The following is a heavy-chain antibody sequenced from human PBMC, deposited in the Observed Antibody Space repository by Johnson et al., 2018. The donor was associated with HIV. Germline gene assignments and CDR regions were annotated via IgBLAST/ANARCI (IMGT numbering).Heavy chain of an antibody. CDR1: GFTFSSYA. J-gene: IGHJ3*02. CDR2: ISYDGSNK. CDR3: AKARAAAGTSDAFDI. D-gene: IGHD6-13*01. Sequence: QVLLLESGGGVVQPGRSLRLSCAASGFTFSSYAMHWVRQAPGKGLEWVAIISYDGSNKYYADSVKGRFTISRDNSKNTLYLQMNSLRAEETAVYYCAKARAAAGTSDAFDIWGQGTMVTVSS. V-gene: IGHV3-30*04.